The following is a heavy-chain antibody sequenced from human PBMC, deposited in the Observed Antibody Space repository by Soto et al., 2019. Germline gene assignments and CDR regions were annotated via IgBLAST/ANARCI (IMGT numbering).Heavy chain of an antibody. CDR2: VNYSGTT. D-gene: IGHD4-17*01. Sequence: SETLSLTCSVSGGSVSNKTYYWSWIRQRTGKKLEWIGYVNYSGTTNYNPSLNSRVTISVDLSKNQFSLRLSSVTTADTALYYGERTTAVPNTLRSRYFFDYWGQGTLVTVSS. CDR1: GGSVSNKTYY. V-gene: IGHV4-61*01. J-gene: IGHJ4*02. CDR3: ERTTAVPNTLRSRYFFDY.